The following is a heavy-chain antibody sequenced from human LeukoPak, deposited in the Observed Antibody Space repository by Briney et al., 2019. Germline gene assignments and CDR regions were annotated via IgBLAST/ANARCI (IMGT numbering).Heavy chain of an antibody. CDR1: GFTVTSNY. CDR3: ASLEVRYCSGGSCEVESHFDY. CDR2: VYSGGSS. J-gene: IGHJ4*02. D-gene: IGHD2-15*01. Sequence: GGSLRLSCAASGFTVTSNYMNWVRQAPGKGLEWVSVVYSGGSSYYADSVKGRFTISRDNAKNSLYLQMNSLRAEDTAVYYCASLEVRYCSGGSCEVESHFDYWGQGTLVTVSS. V-gene: IGHV3-66*01.